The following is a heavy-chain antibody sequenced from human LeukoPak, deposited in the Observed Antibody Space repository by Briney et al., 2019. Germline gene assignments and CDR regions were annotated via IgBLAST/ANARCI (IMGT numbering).Heavy chain of an antibody. D-gene: IGHD1-20*01. CDR3: ARLLAYNSGGEAFEH. CDR2: INWNGGST. V-gene: IGHV3-20*04. CDR1: GFTLDDYG. Sequence: GGSLRLSCAASGFTLDDYGMSWFVQPPGKGLEWFSAINWNGGSTGYADSVKGRFTISRDNAENSLYLQMNSLRAEDTAVYYCARLLAYNSGGEAFEHWGQGTVLSV. J-gene: IGHJ4*02.